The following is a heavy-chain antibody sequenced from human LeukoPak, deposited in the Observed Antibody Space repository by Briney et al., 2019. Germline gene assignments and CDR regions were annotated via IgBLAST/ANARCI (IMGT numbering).Heavy chain of an antibody. CDR2: IKSDGKT. Sequence: GGSLRLSCEASGFTFSRYWMHWVRQAPGKGLVWVSRIKSDGKTNYADSVNGRFTISRDNAKNTVSLQMDSLRAEDTGVYYCARAPSEVGGYYPEYFRHWGQGTLVTVSS. V-gene: IGHV3-74*01. D-gene: IGHD3-22*01. J-gene: IGHJ1*01. CDR3: ARAPSEVGGYYPEYFRH. CDR1: GFTFSRYW.